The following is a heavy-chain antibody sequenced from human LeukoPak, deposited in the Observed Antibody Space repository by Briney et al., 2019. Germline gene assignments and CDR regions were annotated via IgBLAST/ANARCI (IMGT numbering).Heavy chain of an antibody. Sequence: SETLSLTCAVSGYSISSGYYWGWIRQPPGKGLEWIGSIYHRGNTYYNPSLKSRVTMSVDTSNNQFSLKLSSVTAADTALYYRARVDTSMIIDYWGQGTLVTVSS. CDR3: ARVDTSMIIDY. CDR2: IYHRGNT. D-gene: IGHD5-18*01. CDR1: GYSISSGYY. J-gene: IGHJ4*02. V-gene: IGHV4-38-2*01.